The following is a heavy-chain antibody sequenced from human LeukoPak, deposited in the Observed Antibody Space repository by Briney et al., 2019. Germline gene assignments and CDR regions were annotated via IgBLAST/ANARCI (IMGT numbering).Heavy chain of an antibody. CDR1: GYTFTSYD. CDR2: MNPSSGNT. J-gene: IGHJ4*02. CDR3: ARGRGSGSYYNRLNFDY. V-gene: IGHV1-8*01. D-gene: IGHD3-10*01. Sequence: ASVKVSCKASGYTFTSYDINWVRQATGQGLEWMGWMNPSSGNTGYAQKFQGRVTMTRNTSISTAYMELSSLRSEDTAVYYCARGRGSGSYYNRLNFDYWGQGTLVTVSS.